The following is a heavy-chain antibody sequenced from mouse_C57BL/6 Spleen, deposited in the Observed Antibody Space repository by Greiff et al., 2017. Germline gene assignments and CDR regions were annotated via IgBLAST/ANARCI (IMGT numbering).Heavy chain of an antibody. Sequence: QVQLQQPGAELVKPGASVKLSCKASGYTFTSYWMHWVKQRPGQGLEWIGMIHPNSGSTNYNETFKSKATLTVDKSSSTAYMQLSSLTSEDSAVYYCARRDNWAWFAYWGQGTLVTVSA. V-gene: IGHV1-64*01. D-gene: IGHD4-1*01. CDR1: GYTFTSYW. J-gene: IGHJ3*01. CDR3: ARRDNWAWFAY. CDR2: IHPNSGST.